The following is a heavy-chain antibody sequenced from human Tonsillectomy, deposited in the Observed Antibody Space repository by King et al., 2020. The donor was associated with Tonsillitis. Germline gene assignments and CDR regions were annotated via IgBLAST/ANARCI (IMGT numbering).Heavy chain of an antibody. D-gene: IGHD3-9*01. Sequence: QLQESGPGLVKPSETLSLTCTVSGGSISSHYLSWIRQPPGKGLEWIGYISVTGRTNYIPSLKSRVTISVDTYKNQLSLKLSSVTAADSAVYYCARDRRLYDTVNYYYMDVWGKGTAVTVSS. CDR1: GGSISSHY. J-gene: IGHJ6*03. CDR2: ISVTGRT. V-gene: IGHV4-59*11. CDR3: ARDRRLYDTVNYYYMDV.